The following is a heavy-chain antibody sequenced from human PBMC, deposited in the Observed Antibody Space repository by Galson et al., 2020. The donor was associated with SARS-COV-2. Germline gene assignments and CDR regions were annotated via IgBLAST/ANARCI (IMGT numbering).Heavy chain of an antibody. J-gene: IGHJ4*02. CDR1: GFTFSSYG. D-gene: IGHD2-21*02. Sequence: QAGGSLRLSCAASGFTFSSYGMHWVRQAPGKGLEWVAVISYDGSNKYYADSVKGRFTISRDNSKNTLYLQMNSLRAEDTAVYYCATSQEVTYFDDWGQGTLVTVSS. CDR2: ISYDGSNK. CDR3: ATSQEVTYFDD. V-gene: IGHV3-30*03.